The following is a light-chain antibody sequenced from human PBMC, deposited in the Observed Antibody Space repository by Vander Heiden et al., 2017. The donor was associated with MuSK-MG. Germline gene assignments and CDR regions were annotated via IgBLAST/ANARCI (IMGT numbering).Light chain of an antibody. J-gene: IGKJ4*01. CDR2: DEA. Sequence: EIVFAQSPATSSFSPGERATLSCRARQSLSSYVAWYKQKQGQDPRLLIYDEANRATGIEARFSGSGDGTDVNLTISSRELEDVAVYPCQQQSNGPPSLTFGGGTKVEIK. CDR3: QQQSNGPPSLT. CDR1: QSLSSY. V-gene: IGKV3-11*01.